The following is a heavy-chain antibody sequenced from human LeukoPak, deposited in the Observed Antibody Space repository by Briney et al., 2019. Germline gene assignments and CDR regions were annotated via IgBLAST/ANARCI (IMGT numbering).Heavy chain of an antibody. D-gene: IGHD3-3*01. V-gene: IGHV4-39*01. CDR3: ARAEWLQHFDY. CDR2: IYYSGST. CDR1: GGSISSSSYY. Sequence: MPSETLSLTCTVSGGSISSSSYYWGWIRQPPGKGLEWIGSIYYSGSTYYNPSLKSRVTISVDTSKNQFSLKLSSVTAADTAVYYCARAEWLQHFDYWGQGALVTVSS. J-gene: IGHJ4*02.